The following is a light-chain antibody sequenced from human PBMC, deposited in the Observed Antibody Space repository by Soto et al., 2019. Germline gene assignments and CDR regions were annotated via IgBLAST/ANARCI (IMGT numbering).Light chain of an antibody. J-gene: IGKJ1*01. CDR1: QSVGNNY. Sequence: DIVLTQSPGTLSLSPGERATLSCRASQSVGNNYLAWYQQKPGQAPRLLIYDAPSRATGSPDRFSGSGSGTDFTLTIYGLEPEDFAVYYCQQCATSPLTFGQGTRVEIK. CDR2: DAP. V-gene: IGKV3-20*01. CDR3: QQCATSPLT.